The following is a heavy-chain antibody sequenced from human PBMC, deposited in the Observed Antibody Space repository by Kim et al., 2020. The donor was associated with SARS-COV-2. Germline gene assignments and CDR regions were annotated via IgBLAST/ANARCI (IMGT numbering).Heavy chain of an antibody. CDR1: GFTFRNYV. D-gene: IGHD3-9*01. J-gene: IGHJ4*02. CDR2: ISTDGGST. V-gene: IGHV3-64D*06. CDR3: VKFFFDWSPMIG. Sequence: GGSLRLSCSASGFTFRNYVLYWVRQAPGKGLEYVSAISTDGGSTYYADSVKGRFAISRDNSKNTLYLQMSSLRAEDTAVYYCVKFFFDWSPMIGWGQGTLVTVSP.